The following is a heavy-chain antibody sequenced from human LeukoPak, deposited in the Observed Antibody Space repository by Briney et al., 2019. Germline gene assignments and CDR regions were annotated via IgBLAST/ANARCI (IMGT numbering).Heavy chain of an antibody. CDR2: INWNGGST. D-gene: IGHD3-22*01. V-gene: IGHV3-20*04. CDR1: GFTFDEYG. CDR3: ARGYYYDNSGLFDY. Sequence: GGSLRLSCAASGFTFDEYGMSWVRQAPGKGLEWVSGINWNGGSTGYADSVKGRFTISRDNAKNSLYLQMNSLRAEDTALYYCARGYYYDNSGLFDYWGQGTLVTVSS. J-gene: IGHJ4*02.